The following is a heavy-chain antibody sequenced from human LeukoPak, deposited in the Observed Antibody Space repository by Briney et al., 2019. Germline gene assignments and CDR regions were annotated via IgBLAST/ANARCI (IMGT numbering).Heavy chain of an antibody. J-gene: IGHJ4*02. Sequence: PGGSLRLSCAASGFTFSRYAMHWVRQAPGKGLEWVAVISYDGSNEYYADSVKGRFTISRDNSKNTLYLQMNSLRTEDTAVYYCARTENYDFWSSFDYWGQGTLVTVSS. CDR3: ARTENYDFWSSFDY. D-gene: IGHD3-3*01. CDR1: GFTFSRYA. V-gene: IGHV3-30*04. CDR2: ISYDGSNE.